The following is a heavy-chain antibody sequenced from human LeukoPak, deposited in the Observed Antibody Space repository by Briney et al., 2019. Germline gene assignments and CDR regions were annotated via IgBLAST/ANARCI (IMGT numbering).Heavy chain of an antibody. CDR3: ARVSGSYSWPLFDY. V-gene: IGHV1-3*01. Sequence: ASVKVSCKASGYTFTSYAMHWVRQAPGQRLEWMGWINAGNGNTKYSQKFQGRVTITRDTSASTAYTELSSLRSEDTAVYYCARVSGSYSWPLFDYWGQGTLVTVSS. J-gene: IGHJ4*02. CDR1: GYTFTSYA. CDR2: INAGNGNT. D-gene: IGHD1-26*01.